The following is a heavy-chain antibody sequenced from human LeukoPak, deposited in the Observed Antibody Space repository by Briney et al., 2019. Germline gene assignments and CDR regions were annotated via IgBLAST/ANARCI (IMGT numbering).Heavy chain of an antibody. D-gene: IGHD2/OR15-2a*01. J-gene: IGHJ6*03. CDR1: GGSFSGYY. V-gene: IGHV4-34*01. Sequence: KSSETLSLTCAVYGGSFSGYYWSWIRQPPGKGLEWIGEINHSGSTNYNPSLKSRVTISVDTSKNQFSLKLSSVTAADTAVYYCARHYFLKRRRVSYYYVDVWGKGTTVTISS. CDR2: INHSGST. CDR3: ARHYFLKRRRVSYYYVDV.